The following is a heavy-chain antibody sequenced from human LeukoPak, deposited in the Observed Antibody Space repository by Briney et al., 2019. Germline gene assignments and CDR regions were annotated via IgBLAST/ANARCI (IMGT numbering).Heavy chain of an antibody. V-gene: IGHV4-59*08. CDR3: ARHVAGATAFDY. CDR1: GGSFSGYY. CDR2: ISNSGST. Sequence: SETLSLTCAVYGGSFSGYYWSWIRQPPGKGLEWIGYISNSGSTNYNPSLKSRVTISVDTSKNQFSLKLSSVTAADTAVYYCARHVAGATAFDYWGQGTLVTVSS. D-gene: IGHD1-26*01. J-gene: IGHJ4*02.